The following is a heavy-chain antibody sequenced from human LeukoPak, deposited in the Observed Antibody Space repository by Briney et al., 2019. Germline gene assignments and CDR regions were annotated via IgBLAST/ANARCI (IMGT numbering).Heavy chain of an antibody. CDR1: GFTFSRFW. J-gene: IGHJ4*02. CDR2: IKQGGSEI. Sequence: GGPLRLSCSASGFTFSRFWMSWVRQAPGKGLEYVALIKQGGSEIYHMDSVKGRFTISRDDATNSLYLQMNSLRVEDTALYYCARDRESESDSEGDYWGQGTLVTVSS. CDR3: ARDRESESDSEGDY. V-gene: IGHV3-7*01. D-gene: IGHD4-11*01.